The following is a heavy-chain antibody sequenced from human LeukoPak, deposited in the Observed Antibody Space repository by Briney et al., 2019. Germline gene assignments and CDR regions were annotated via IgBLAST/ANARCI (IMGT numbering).Heavy chain of an antibody. V-gene: IGHV3-15*01. CDR3: TTDLLRYFDWLRFDP. CDR2: IKSKTDGGTT. CDR1: GFTFSNAW. D-gene: IGHD3-9*01. J-gene: IGHJ5*02. Sequence: GGSLRLSCAASGFTFSNAWMTWVRQAPGKGLEWVGRIKSKTDGGTTDYAAPVKGRFTISRDDSKNTLYLRMNSLKTEDTAVYYCTTDLLRYFDWLRFDPWGQGTLVTVSS.